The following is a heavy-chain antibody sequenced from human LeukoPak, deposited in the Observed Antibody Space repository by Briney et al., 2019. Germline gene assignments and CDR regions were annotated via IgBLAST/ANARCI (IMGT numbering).Heavy chain of an antibody. J-gene: IGHJ4*02. V-gene: IGHV3-23*01. CDR2: LSGSGGST. CDR1: GFTFSSYV. D-gene: IGHD4-17*01. Sequence: QPGGSLRLSCAASGFTFSSYVMGWVRQAPGKGLEWVSALSGSGGSTYYADSVRGRFTISRDSSKSTLYLQMNSLRAEDTAIYYCAKNFYGDYNVFFDYWGRGTLVTVSS. CDR3: AKNFYGDYNVFFDY.